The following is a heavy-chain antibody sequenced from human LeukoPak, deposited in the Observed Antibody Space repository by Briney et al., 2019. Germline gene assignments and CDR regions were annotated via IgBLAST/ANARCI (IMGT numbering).Heavy chain of an antibody. D-gene: IGHD1-26*01. Sequence: GGSLRLSCAASGFTFDDYAMFWVRQAPGKGLEWVSGISWNSGNIGYADFVKGRFSISRDNAKNSLYLRMNSLRAEDTALYCCARGLGATTWFPFDYWGQGTLVTVSS. CDR3: ARGLGATTWFPFDY. CDR2: ISWNSGNI. CDR1: GFTFDDYA. V-gene: IGHV3-9*01. J-gene: IGHJ4*02.